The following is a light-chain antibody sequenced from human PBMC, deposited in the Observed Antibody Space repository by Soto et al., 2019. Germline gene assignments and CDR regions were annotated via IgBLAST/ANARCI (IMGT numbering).Light chain of an antibody. CDR2: GAS. CDR3: HQYGSSRLT. Sequence: EIVLTQSPGTLSLSPGERATLSCRASQSVSSSYLAWYQQKPGQAPRLLIYGASSRATGIPDRFSGSGSGTDITLTISRLEPEDFALYSCHQYGSSRLTFGGGTKVEIK. CDR1: QSVSSSY. J-gene: IGKJ4*01. V-gene: IGKV3-20*01.